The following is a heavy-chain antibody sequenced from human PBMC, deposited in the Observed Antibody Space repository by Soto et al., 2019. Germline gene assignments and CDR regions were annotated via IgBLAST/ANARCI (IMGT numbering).Heavy chain of an antibody. CDR3: ATSYGSGYRAFDY. V-gene: IGHV1-69*02. Sequence: QVQLVQSGAEVKRPGSSVKVSCKASGDTFAFHSINWVRQAPGLGLEWMGRINPILSMSNYAQRFQGRVTMTXDXPTSTAYMVLSSLRSEDTAIYYCATSYGSGYRAFDYWGQGALVTVSS. CDR1: GDTFAFHS. D-gene: IGHD3-10*01. CDR2: INPILSMS. J-gene: IGHJ4*02.